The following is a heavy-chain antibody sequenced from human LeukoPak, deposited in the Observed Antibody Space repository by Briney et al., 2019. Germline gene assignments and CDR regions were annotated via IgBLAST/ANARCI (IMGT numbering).Heavy chain of an antibody. D-gene: IGHD6-19*01. V-gene: IGHV3-30*03. CDR2: ISYDGSNK. Sequence: PGRSLRLSCAASGFTFSSYGMHWVRQAPGKGLEWVAVISYDGSNKYYADSVKGRFTISRDNSKNTLYLQMNSLRAEDTAVYYCTIAVAGQTPTHFDYWGQGTLVTVSS. CDR3: TIAVAGQTPTHFDY. J-gene: IGHJ4*02. CDR1: GFTFSSYG.